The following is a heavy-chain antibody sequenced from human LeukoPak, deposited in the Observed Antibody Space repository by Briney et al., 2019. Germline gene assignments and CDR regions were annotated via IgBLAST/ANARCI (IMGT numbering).Heavy chain of an antibody. CDR1: GFTFSSYA. CDR3: ARATYSGGYYFDQ. Sequence: GGSLRLSCAASGFTFSSYAMNWVRQAPGKGLEWVAVTSYDGSDKYYADSVKGRFTISRDNSKNTLYLQMSSLRTEDTAVYHCARATYSGGYYFDQWGQGILVTVSS. CDR2: TSYDGSDK. J-gene: IGHJ4*02. V-gene: IGHV3-30-3*01. D-gene: IGHD1-26*01.